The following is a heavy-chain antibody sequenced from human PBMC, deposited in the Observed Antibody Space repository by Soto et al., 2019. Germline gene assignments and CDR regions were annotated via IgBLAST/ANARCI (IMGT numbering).Heavy chain of an antibody. Sequence: EVQLVESGGGVVQPGRSLRLSCAASGFTFDDYAMHWVRQAPGKGLEWVSGINWDSGNIVYADSVKGRLTISRDNAKNSLYLQMNSLRAEDTALYYCAKDRTKYYGSSGYGFDYWGQGTLVTVSS. CDR1: GFTFDDYA. CDR2: INWDSGNI. CDR3: AKDRTKYYGSSGYGFDY. J-gene: IGHJ4*02. D-gene: IGHD3-22*01. V-gene: IGHV3-9*01.